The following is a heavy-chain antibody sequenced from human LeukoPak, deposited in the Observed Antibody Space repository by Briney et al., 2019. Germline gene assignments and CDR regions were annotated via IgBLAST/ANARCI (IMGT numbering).Heavy chain of an antibody. CDR3: ARGGSGYPFAY. V-gene: IGHV1-18*01. D-gene: IGHD3-22*01. Sequence: ASVKVSCKASGYTFSSYGIRWVRQAPGQGLEWVGWISTYNGHTDYAQKFQGRVTMTTDTSTSTAYMELRSLSFDDTAVYYCARGGSGYPFAYWGQGTLVTVSS. CDR1: GYTFSSYG. J-gene: IGHJ4*02. CDR2: ISTYNGHT.